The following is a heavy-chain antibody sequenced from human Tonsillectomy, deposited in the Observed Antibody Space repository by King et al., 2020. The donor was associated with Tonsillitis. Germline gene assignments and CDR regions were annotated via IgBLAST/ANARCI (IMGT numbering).Heavy chain of an antibody. D-gene: IGHD1-26*01. J-gene: IGHJ3*02. CDR3: ASSNSGNYYDAFDI. CDR1: GGSFTDYY. CDR2: INHSGSA. V-gene: IGHV4-34*01. Sequence: VQLQQWVAGLLKPSETLSLTCAVYGGSFTDYYWNWIRQPPGKGLEWIGEINHSGSANYNPSLTSRVTISVDTSRNQFSLQLSAVTAADTAVYYCASSNSGNYYDAFDIWAQGTMVTVSS.